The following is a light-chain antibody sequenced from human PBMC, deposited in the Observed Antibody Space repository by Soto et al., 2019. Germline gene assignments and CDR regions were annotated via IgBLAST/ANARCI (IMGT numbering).Light chain of an antibody. CDR2: AAS. CDR1: QGISNW. CDR3: QQANSFPPT. V-gene: IGKV1-12*01. Sequence: DIQMTQSPSSVSASVGDRVTITCRASQGISNWLAWYQQKPGKAPNLLIFAASSLQSGFPSRFSGSGSGTDFTLTISDLQPEDFSTYYCQQANSFPPTFGQGTKLEIK. J-gene: IGKJ2*01.